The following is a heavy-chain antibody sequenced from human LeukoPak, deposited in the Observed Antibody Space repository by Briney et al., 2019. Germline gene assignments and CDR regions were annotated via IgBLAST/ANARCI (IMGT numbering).Heavy chain of an antibody. J-gene: IGHJ4*02. CDR3: ARGHTPGSFLMDY. V-gene: IGHV3-30*04. D-gene: IGHD3-10*01. Sequence: GGSLRLSCEASGFSFSDYSVHWVRQAPGQGLEGVAFSSSDGSSKHYAGSVRGRFTVSRDDYKNSMFLEMSSLRPEDTALYYCARGHTPGSFLMDYWGQGTLVTVSS. CDR2: SSSDGSSK. CDR1: GFSFSDYS.